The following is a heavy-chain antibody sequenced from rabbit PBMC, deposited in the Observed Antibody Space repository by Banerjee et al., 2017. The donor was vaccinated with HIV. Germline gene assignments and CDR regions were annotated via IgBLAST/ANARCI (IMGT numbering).Heavy chain of an antibody. J-gene: IGHJ4*01. CDR3: ARPAYTEYSDPEYFNL. CDR2: IGAGSSGTT. Sequence: QSLEESGGDLVKPGASLTLTCTASGFSFISNYWICWVRQAPGKGLEWIACIGAGSSGTTYYASWAKGRFTISKTSWTTVTLQMTSLTDADTATYFCARPAYTEYSDPEYFNLWGPGTLVTVS. V-gene: IGHV1S40*01. D-gene: IGHD7-1*01. CDR1: GFSFISNYW.